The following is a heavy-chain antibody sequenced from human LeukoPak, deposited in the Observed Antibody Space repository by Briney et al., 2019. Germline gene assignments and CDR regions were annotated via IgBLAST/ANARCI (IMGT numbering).Heavy chain of an antibody. D-gene: IGHD3-3*01. CDR2: IYYSGST. J-gene: IGHJ4*02. CDR3: ARGKRLARLLNLFDY. Sequence: SETLSLTCTVSGGSISSYYWSWIRQPPGKGLEWIGYIYYSGSTNYNPSLKSRVTISVDTSKNQFSLKLSSVTAADTAVYYCARGKRLARLLNLFDYWGQGTLVTVSS. CDR1: GGSISSYY. V-gene: IGHV4-59*01.